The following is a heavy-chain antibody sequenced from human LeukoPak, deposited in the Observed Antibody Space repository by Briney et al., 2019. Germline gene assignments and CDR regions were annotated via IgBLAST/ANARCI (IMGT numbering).Heavy chain of an antibody. CDR3: ARTLSFRGNWFDP. D-gene: IGHD3-16*01. CDR1: GGSIRSSSYY. Sequence: SETLSLTCTVSGGSIRSSSYYWGWSRQPPGKGLEWIGSIYYSGSTNYNPSLKSRVTISVDTSKNQFSLKLSSVTAADTAVYYCARTLSFRGNWFDPWGQGTLVTVSS. CDR2: IYYSGST. J-gene: IGHJ5*02. V-gene: IGHV4-39*07.